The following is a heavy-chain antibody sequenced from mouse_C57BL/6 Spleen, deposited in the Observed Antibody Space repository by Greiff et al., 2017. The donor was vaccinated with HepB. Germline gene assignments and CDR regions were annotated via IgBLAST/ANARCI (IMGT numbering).Heavy chain of an antibody. J-gene: IGHJ2*01. D-gene: IGHD2-5*01. CDR1: GFYIKDYY. V-gene: IGHV14-2*01. CDR3: ARNSNFDY. Sequence: VQLQQSGAELVKPGASVKLSCTASGFYIKDYYMHWVKQRTEQGLEWIGRIDPEDGKTKYAPKFQGKAPVTADTSYNTAYLQLSSLTSEDTAVYYCARNSNFDYWGQGTTLTVSS. CDR2: IDPEDGKT.